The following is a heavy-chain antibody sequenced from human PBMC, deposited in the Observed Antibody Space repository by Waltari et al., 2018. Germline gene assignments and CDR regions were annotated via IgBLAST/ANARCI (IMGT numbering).Heavy chain of an antibody. D-gene: IGHD3-16*01. CDR3: AKVWDDVVVINWFDA. V-gene: IGHV3-30*18. J-gene: IGHJ5*02. Sequence: QVQLGESGGGVVQPGGSLSLSCVASGITFDSSGMHWVRQAPGKGLDWVAVISYDGSEKTYAESVKGRFAISRDNSKNTVYLQMNSLRVEDTAVYYCAKVWDDVVVINWFDAWGLGNVVAVTS. CDR2: ISYDGSEK. CDR1: GITFDSSG.